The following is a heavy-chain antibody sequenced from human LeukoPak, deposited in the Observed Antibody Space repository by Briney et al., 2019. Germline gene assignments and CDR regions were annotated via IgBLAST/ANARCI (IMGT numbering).Heavy chain of an antibody. J-gene: IGHJ4*02. CDR1: GFTFSSYW. CDR2: INSDGSST. V-gene: IGHV3-74*01. D-gene: IGHD3-16*01. Sequence: GGSLRLSCAASGFTFSSYWMHWVRQAPGKGLVWVSRINSDGSSTSYADSVKGRFTISRDNAKNTLYLQMNSLGAEDTAVYYCARGGTGKDPNFDYWGQGTLVTVSS. CDR3: ARGGTGKDPNFDY.